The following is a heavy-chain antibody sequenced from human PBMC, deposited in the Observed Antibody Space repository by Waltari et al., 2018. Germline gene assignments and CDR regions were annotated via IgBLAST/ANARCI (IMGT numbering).Heavy chain of an antibody. CDR1: GFAFSRYH. J-gene: IGHJ4*02. D-gene: IGHD3-22*01. CDR2: ISSSSTYI. Sequence: QLVESGGGLVKPGGSLSLSCAAPGFAFSRYHMNWVRQAPGTGLEWVSSISSSSTYIYYADSVKGRFTVSRDNAKNALFLQMSSLRVEDTAVYYCASVDSSAFSRSFDYWGLGTLVTVSS. V-gene: IGHV3-21*02. CDR3: ASVDSSAFSRSFDY.